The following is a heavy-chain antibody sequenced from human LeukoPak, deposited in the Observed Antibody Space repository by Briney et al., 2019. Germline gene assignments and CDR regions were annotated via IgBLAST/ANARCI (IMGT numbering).Heavy chain of an antibody. CDR2: IKQDGSEK. Sequence: GGSLRLSCAASGFTFSNYWMSWVRQAPGKGLEWVANIKQDGSEKYYVDSAKGRFTISRDNAKNSLYLQMNSLRAEDTAVYYCASEPPARDYGDYYFEYWGQGTLVTVSS. CDR3: ASEPPARDYGDYYFEY. D-gene: IGHD4-17*01. J-gene: IGHJ4*02. CDR1: GFTFSNYW. V-gene: IGHV3-7*01.